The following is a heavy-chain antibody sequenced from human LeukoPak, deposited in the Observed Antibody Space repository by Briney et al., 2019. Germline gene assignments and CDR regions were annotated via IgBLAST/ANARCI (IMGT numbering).Heavy chain of an antibody. CDR3: ARDLKSAAAGRDYYYYGMDV. CDR1: VYTFTSYG. D-gene: IGHD6-13*01. J-gene: IGHJ6*02. CDR2: ISAYNGNT. V-gene: IGHV1-18*01. Sequence: ASVTVSCKASVYTFTSYGIRWVRQAPGQGLEWMGWISAYNGNTNYAQKLQGRVTMTTDTSTSTAYMELRSLRSDDTAVYYCARDLKSAAAGRDYYYYGMDVWGQGTTVTVSS.